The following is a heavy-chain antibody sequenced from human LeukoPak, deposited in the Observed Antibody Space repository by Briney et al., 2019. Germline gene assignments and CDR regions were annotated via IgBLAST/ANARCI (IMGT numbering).Heavy chain of an antibody. CDR1: GFTFSSYA. J-gene: IGHJ6*03. V-gene: IGHV3-30*04. D-gene: IGHD2-15*01. Sequence: PGGSLRLSCAASGFTFSSYAMHSVRQAPGKGLEWVAVISYDGSNKYYADSVKGRFTIARDKSKNTLYLQMNSLRAEDTAVYYCARDPRYCSGGSCYYYYYYMDVWGKGTTVTVSS. CDR3: ARDPRYCSGGSCYYYYYYMDV. CDR2: ISYDGSNK.